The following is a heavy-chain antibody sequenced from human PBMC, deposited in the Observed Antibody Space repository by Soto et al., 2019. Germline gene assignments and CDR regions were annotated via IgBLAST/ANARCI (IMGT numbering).Heavy chain of an antibody. CDR1: GITFSSYA. V-gene: IGHV3-23*01. CDR2: ISGSGGST. CDR3: AIHPVVVIPYYFDF. Sequence: PEGSLRLSCAASGITFSSYAMSWVRQAPGKGLEWVSAISGSGGSTYYADYVKGRFTISRDNSKNTLYLQMNSLRAEDTAVYYCAIHPVVVIPYYFDFWGQGILVTVSS. J-gene: IGHJ4*02. D-gene: IGHD3-22*01.